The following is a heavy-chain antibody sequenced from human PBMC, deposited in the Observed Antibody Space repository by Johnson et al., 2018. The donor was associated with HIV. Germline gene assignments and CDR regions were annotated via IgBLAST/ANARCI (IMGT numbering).Heavy chain of an antibody. V-gene: IGHV3-74*02. D-gene: IGHD6-13*01. CDR3: TSAGAVGFDAFDI. CDR2: INSDGSST. Sequence: VQLVESGGGVVQPGRSLRLSCVASGFTFSSYWMHWVRQAPGKGLVWVSRINSDGSSTNYADSVKGRFTISRDNAENTLYLQMNSLRAEDTAVYYWTSAGAVGFDAFDIWGQGTMVTVSS. CDR1: GFTFSSYW. J-gene: IGHJ3*02.